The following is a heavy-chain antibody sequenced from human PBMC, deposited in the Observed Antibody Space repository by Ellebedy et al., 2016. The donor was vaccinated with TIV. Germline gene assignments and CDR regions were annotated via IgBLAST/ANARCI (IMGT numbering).Heavy chain of an antibody. V-gene: IGHV1-46*01. CDR2: LKPSSGSK. CDR3: ARLGGLGPDV. CDR1: VYTFTSYY. Sequence: AASVQVSCKASVYTFTSYYIHWVRQAPGQEREWMGRLKPSSGSKNYAQKFQGRVILTRDRSTSTVYMEMRGLRSEDTAVYYCARLGGLGPDVWGQGTTVTVSS. J-gene: IGHJ6*02. D-gene: IGHD3-16*01.